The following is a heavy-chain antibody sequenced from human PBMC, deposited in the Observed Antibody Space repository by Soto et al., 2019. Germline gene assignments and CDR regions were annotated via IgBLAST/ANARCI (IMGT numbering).Heavy chain of an antibody. D-gene: IGHD3-3*01. Sequence: LRLSCAASGFTFSSYWMSWVRQAPGKGLEWVANIKQDGSEKYYVDSVKGRFTISRDNAKNSLYLQMNSLRAEDTAVYYCARVDFWSGTTYYYYGMDVWGQGTTVTVS. CDR3: ARVDFWSGTTYYYYGMDV. V-gene: IGHV3-7*03. J-gene: IGHJ6*02. CDR1: GFTFSSYW. CDR2: IKQDGSEK.